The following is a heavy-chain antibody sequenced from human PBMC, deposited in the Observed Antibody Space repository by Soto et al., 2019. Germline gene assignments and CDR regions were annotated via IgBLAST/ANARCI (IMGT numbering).Heavy chain of an antibody. CDR2: IYTSGST. V-gene: IGHV4-4*07. CDR3: AITVVTGYDY. D-gene: IGHD2-21*02. J-gene: IGHJ4*02. CDR1: GGSISIYY. Sequence: SETMSLTCTVSGGSISIYYWSWIRPPAGKGLEWIGCIYTSGSTNYNPTLKSRVTMSVDTSKNQFSLKLSSVTAADTAVYCCAITVVTGYDYWGQGTLVTVSS.